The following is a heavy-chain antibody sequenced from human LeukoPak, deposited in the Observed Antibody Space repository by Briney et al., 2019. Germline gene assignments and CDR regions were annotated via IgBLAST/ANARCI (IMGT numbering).Heavy chain of an antibody. Sequence: PGGSLRLSCAASGFTFSSYEMNWVRQAPGKGLEWVSYISSSGSTIYYADSVKGRFTISRDNAKNSLYLQMNSLRAEDTAVYYCAREVDYGDSFDYWGQGTLVTVSS. CDR2: ISSSGSTI. CDR3: AREVDYGDSFDY. D-gene: IGHD4-17*01. J-gene: IGHJ4*02. V-gene: IGHV3-48*03. CDR1: GFTFSSYE.